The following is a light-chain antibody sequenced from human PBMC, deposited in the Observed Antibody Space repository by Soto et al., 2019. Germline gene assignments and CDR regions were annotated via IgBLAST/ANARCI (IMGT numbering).Light chain of an antibody. CDR1: QTINNR. Sequence: DIQMTQSPSSLSASVGDRVTITCRASQTINNRLNWYQQRPGKAPKLLIYDASTLQSGVPSRFSGGGSGTDFTLTISSVQPEDFATCYCQQSHFPPLSLGPGTRVD. CDR2: DAS. V-gene: IGKV1-39*01. CDR3: QQSHFPPLS. J-gene: IGKJ3*01.